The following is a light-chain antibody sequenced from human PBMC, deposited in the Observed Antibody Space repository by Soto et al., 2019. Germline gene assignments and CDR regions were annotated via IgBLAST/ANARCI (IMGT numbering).Light chain of an antibody. CDR2: SNT. J-gene: IGLJ1*01. CDR1: SSNIGSHT. V-gene: IGLV1-44*01. CDR3: AASDDRLYV. Sequence: QPVLTQPPSTSGAPRQTVTISCAGSSSNIGSHTVNWYQHLPGTAPKLLIYSNTQRPLGVPVRFSGSKSGTSASLAISCLQCEDEAAYYCAASDDRLYVFGAGTKVPL.